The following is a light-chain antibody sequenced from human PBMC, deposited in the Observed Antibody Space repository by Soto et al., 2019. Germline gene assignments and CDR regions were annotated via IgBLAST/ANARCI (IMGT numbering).Light chain of an antibody. CDR1: SRDVGGYNY. J-gene: IGLJ1*01. CDR2: DVS. Sequence: SALTQPAPLSGAPGQSITISCTGNSRDVGGYNYVSWYQQHPGKAPKLMIYDVSNRPSGVSNRFSGSKSGNTASLTISGLQAEDEADYYCSSYTSSSTYVFGTGTKVTVL. CDR3: SSYTSSSTYV. V-gene: IGLV2-14*01.